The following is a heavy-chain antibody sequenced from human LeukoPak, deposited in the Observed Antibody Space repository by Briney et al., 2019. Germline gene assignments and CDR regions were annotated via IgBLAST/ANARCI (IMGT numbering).Heavy chain of an antibody. J-gene: IGHJ4*02. CDR2: IYYSRST. V-gene: IGHV4-31*03. CDR1: GGSISSGGYS. D-gene: IGHD1-26*01. CDR3: ARGLLGSYTMYYFDY. Sequence: SETLSLTCTVSGGSISSGGYSWSWIRQHPGKGLEWIGHIYYSRSTYYNPTLKSRVTISVDTSKNQFSLKLSSVTAADTAVYYCARGLLGSYTMYYFDYWGQGTLVTVSS.